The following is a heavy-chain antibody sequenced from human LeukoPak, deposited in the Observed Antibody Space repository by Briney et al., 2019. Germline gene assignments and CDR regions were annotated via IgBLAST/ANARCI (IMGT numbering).Heavy chain of an antibody. Sequence: GGSLRLSCAASGFTFSSYSMNWVRQAPGKGLEWVSSVSSANNYIYYTDSVKGRFTISRDNAKNSLYLQMNSLRAGDTAIYYCARDIGGSFYGRPFDYWGQGTPVTVSS. CDR2: VSSANNYI. CDR3: ARDIGGSFYGRPFDY. J-gene: IGHJ4*02. CDR1: GFTFSSYS. V-gene: IGHV3-21*01. D-gene: IGHD1-26*01.